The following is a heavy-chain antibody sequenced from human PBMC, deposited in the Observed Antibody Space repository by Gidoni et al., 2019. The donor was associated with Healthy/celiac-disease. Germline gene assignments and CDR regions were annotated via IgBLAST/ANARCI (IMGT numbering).Heavy chain of an antibody. CDR1: GGPLSSSSYY. CDR2: IYYSGST. CDR3: ARLDYGDSLLSPDY. J-gene: IGHJ4*02. Sequence: QLQLQESGPGLVKPSETLSPTCTVSGGPLSSSSYYWGWIRQPPGKGLEWIGSIYYSGSTYYNPSLKSRVTISVDTSKNQFSLKLSSVTAADTAVYYCARLDYGDSLLSPDYWGQGTLVTVSS. D-gene: IGHD4-17*01. V-gene: IGHV4-39*01.